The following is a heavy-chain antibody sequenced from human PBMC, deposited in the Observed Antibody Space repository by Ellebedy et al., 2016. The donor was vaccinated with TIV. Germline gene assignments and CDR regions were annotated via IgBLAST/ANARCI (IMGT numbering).Heavy chain of an antibody. V-gene: IGHV4-34*01. CDR1: GGSFSGYY. D-gene: IGHD3-9*01. CDR3: ARGVAARYFGSREKTQRNGLDV. Sequence: MPSETLSLTCAVYGGSFSGYYWSWIRQPPGKGLEWIGEINHSGSTNYSPSLKGRVTISVDTSKNQFSLKLSSVTAADTAVYYCARGVAARYFGSREKTQRNGLDVWGQGTTVTVSS. J-gene: IGHJ6*02. CDR2: INHSGST.